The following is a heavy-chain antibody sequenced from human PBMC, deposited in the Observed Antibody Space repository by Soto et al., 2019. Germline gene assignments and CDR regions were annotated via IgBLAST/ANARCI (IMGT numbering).Heavy chain of an antibody. V-gene: IGHV3-30-3*01. J-gene: IGHJ4*02. Sequence: QVQVVESGGCVVQPGRSLRLSCAASGFTFSSYAMHWVRQAPGKGLEWVAVISDDGSNKDYADSVKGRFTISIDNSKITLYLQMNSLRADDTAVYYCARETLGYYFDTWGQGTLVTVSS. D-gene: IGHD1-26*01. CDR2: ISDDGSNK. CDR3: ARETLGYYFDT. CDR1: GFTFSSYA.